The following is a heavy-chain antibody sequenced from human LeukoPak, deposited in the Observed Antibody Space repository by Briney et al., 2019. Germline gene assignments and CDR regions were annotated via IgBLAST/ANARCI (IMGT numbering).Heavy chain of an antibody. CDR3: ARIPDDSSGYYSTLRIDY. Sequence: APVKVSCKASGYTFTDYYMHWVRQAPGQGLEWMGWINPNSGGTNYAQKFQGRVTMTRDTSISTAYMELSRLRSDDTAVYYCARIPDDSSGYYSTLRIDYWGQGTLVTVSS. D-gene: IGHD3-22*01. V-gene: IGHV1-2*02. CDR1: GYTFTDYY. J-gene: IGHJ4*02. CDR2: INPNSGGT.